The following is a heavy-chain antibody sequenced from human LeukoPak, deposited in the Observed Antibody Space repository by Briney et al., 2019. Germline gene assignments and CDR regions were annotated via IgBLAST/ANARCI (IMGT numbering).Heavy chain of an antibody. CDR1: GGTFSSYA. D-gene: IGHD3-16*01. CDR3: ASGSRGRLVDY. CDR2: IIPIFGTA. Sequence: SMKVSCKASGGTFSSYAISWVRQAPGQGLEWMGGIIPIFGTANYAQKFQGRVTITADESASTAYMELSSLRSEDTAVYYCASGSRGRLVDYWGQGTLVTVSS. V-gene: IGHV1-69*01. J-gene: IGHJ4*02.